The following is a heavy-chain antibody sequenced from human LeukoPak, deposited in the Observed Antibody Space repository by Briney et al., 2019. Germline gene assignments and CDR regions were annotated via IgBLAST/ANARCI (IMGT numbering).Heavy chain of an antibody. CDR1: GFTFSSSA. D-gene: IGHD2-2*02. Sequence: GGSLRLSCAASGFTFSSSAMSWVRQVPGKGLEWVSGISASGGSTYYADSVRGRFTISRDNAKNSLYLQMNSLRAEDTAVYYCARGTFYCSSTSCYRSPIAWGQGTLVTVSS. CDR3: ARGTFYCSSTSCYRSPIA. J-gene: IGHJ5*02. CDR2: ISASGGST. V-gene: IGHV3-23*01.